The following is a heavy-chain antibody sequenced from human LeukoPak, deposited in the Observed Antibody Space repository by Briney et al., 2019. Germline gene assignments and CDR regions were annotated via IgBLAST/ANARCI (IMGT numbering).Heavy chain of an antibody. CDR1: GGSISSYY. Sequence: SETLSLTCTVSGGSISSYYWSWIRQPPGKGLEWIGYIYYSGSTNYNPSLKSRVTISVDTSKNQFSLKLNSVTAADTAVYYCARTTEDCSSTSCYQYWFDPWAREPWSPSPQ. J-gene: IGHJ5*02. D-gene: IGHD2-2*01. CDR3: ARTTEDCSSTSCYQYWFDP. V-gene: IGHV4-59*01. CDR2: IYYSGST.